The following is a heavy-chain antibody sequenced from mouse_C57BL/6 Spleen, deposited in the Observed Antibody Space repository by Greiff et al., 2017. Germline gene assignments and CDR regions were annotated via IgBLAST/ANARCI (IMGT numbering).Heavy chain of an antibody. J-gene: IGHJ3*01. CDR1: GFSLTSYG. CDR3: AKNLHGSSYGFAY. D-gene: IGHD1-1*01. CDR2: IWRGGST. Sequence: VKLKESGPGLVQPSQSLSITCTVSGFSLTSYGVHWVRQSPGKGLEWLGVIWRGGSTDYNAAFMSRLSITKDNSTSQVFFKMNSLQADDTAIYYCAKNLHGSSYGFAYWGQGTLVTVSA. V-gene: IGHV2-5*01.